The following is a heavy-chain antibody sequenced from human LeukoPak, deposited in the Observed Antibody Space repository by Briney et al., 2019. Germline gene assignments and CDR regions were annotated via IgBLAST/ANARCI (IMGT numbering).Heavy chain of an antibody. D-gene: IGHD2-2*01. V-gene: IGHV1-58*02. J-gene: IGHJ3*02. Sequence: SVKVSCKASGFTFTSSAMQWVRQARGQRREWIGWIFVGSGNTNYAQKFQERVTITRDMSTSTANMELSSLGSEDTAAYYCAADLGGRVSYALSAFDIWGQGTMVTVSS. CDR3: AADLGGRVSYALSAFDI. CDR2: IFVGSGNT. CDR1: GFTFTSSA.